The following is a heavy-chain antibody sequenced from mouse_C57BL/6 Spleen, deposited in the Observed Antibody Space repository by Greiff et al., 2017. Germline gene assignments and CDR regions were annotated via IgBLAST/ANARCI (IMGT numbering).Heavy chain of an antibody. Sequence: VQLQQSGAELVKPGASVTISCKASGYAFTSYWMNWVKQRPGKGLEWIGQIYPGGGDTNYNEKFKGKATLTADKSSSTAYMQLSSLTSEDSAVYYCATPYGGLYFDYWGQGTTLTVSS. CDR3: ATPYGGLYFDY. D-gene: IGHD1-1*02. CDR2: IYPGGGDT. CDR1: GYAFTSYW. J-gene: IGHJ2*01. V-gene: IGHV1-80*01.